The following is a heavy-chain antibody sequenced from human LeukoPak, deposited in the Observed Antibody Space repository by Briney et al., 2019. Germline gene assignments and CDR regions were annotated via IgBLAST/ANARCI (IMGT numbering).Heavy chain of an antibody. D-gene: IGHD3/OR15-3a*01. CDR3: ARDRGRRRSLGDYGLYYYYYGMDV. CDR1: GGSISSGGYY. Sequence: TTSQTLSLTCTVSGGSISSGGYYWSWIRQHPGKGLEWIGYIYYSGSTYYNPSLKSRVTISVDTSKNQFSLKLSSVTAADTAVYYCARDRGRRRSLGDYGLYYYYYGMDVWGQGTTVTVSS. J-gene: IGHJ6*02. CDR2: IYYSGST. V-gene: IGHV4-31*03.